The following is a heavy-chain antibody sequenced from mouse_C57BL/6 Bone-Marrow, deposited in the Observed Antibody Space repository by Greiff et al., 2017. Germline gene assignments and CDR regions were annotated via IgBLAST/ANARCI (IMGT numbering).Heavy chain of an antibody. CDR3: ARDYYVSSYWYFDV. J-gene: IGHJ1*03. Sequence: QVQLKQPGAELVRPGTSVKLSCKASGYTFTSYWMHWVKPRPGQGLEWIGVIDPSDSYTNYNQKFKGKATLTVDTSSSTAYMQLSSLTSEEYAFYYCARDYYVSSYWYFDVWGTGTTVTVSS. V-gene: IGHV1-59*01. CDR2: IDPSDSYT. D-gene: IGHD1-1*01. CDR1: GYTFTSYW.